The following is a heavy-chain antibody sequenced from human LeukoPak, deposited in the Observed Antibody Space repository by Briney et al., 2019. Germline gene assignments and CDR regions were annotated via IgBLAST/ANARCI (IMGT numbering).Heavy chain of an antibody. CDR3: ARTYVWGSYRPYYFDY. D-gene: IGHD3-16*02. V-gene: IGHV5-51*01. Sequence: GESLKISFKGSGYRFTSYWIGWVRQMPGKGLEWMGIIYPGDSDTRYSPSFQGQVTISADKSISTAYLQWSSLKASDTAMYYCARTYVWGSYRPYYFDYWGQGTLVTVSS. J-gene: IGHJ4*02. CDR1: GYRFTSYW. CDR2: IYPGDSDT.